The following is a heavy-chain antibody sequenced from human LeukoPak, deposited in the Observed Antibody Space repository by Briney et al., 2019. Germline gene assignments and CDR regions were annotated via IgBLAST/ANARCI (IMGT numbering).Heavy chain of an antibody. Sequence: SETVSLTCTVSGDSISGYYWSWIRQPPGKGLEWIGEINHGGSTNYNPSLKSRVTISVDTSKNQFSLKLSSVTAADTAVYYCARGRKLGYWGQGTLVTVSS. CDR1: GDSISGYY. D-gene: IGHD3-16*01. CDR2: INHGGST. J-gene: IGHJ4*02. V-gene: IGHV4-34*01. CDR3: ARGRKLGY.